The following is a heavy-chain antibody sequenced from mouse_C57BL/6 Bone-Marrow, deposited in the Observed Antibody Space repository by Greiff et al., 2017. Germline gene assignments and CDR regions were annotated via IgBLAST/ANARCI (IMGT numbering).Heavy chain of an antibody. CDR3: ASASWFAY. Sequence: DVMLVESGGDLVKPGGSLKLSCAASGFTFSSSGMSWVRQTPDKRLEWVATISSGGSYTYYPDSVKGRFTISRDNAKNTLYLQMSSLKSEDTAMYCCASASWFAYWGQGTLVTVSA. V-gene: IGHV5-6*02. J-gene: IGHJ3*01. CDR1: GFTFSSSG. CDR2: ISSGGSYT.